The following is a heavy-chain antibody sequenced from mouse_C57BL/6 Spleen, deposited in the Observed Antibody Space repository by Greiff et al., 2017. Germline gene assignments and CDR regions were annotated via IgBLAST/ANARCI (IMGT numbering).Heavy chain of an antibody. D-gene: IGHD1-1*01. Sequence: VQLQQPGAELVRPGSSVKLSCKASGYTFTSYWMHWVKQRPIQGLEWIGNIDPSDSETHYNQKFKDKATLTVDKSSSTAYMQLSSLTSEDSAVYYCARRSYYLFDFDYWGQGTTLTVSS. CDR1: GYTFTSYW. J-gene: IGHJ2*01. CDR3: ARRSYYLFDFDY. V-gene: IGHV1-52*01. CDR2: IDPSDSET.